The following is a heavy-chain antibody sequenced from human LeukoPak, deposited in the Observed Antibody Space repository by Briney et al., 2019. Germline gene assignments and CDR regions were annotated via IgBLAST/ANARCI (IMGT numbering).Heavy chain of an antibody. CDR2: TYYRSKWYN. CDR1: GDSVSSNRAT. CDR3: ARGATAALTA. D-gene: IGHD6-25*01. V-gene: IGHV6-1*01. Sequence: SQTLSLTCAISGDSVSSNRATWNWSRQSPSRGLEWLGRTYYRSKWYNDYAVSVKSRITIHPDTSKNQFSLQLNSVTPEDTAVYYCARGATAALTAWGQGTLVTVSS. J-gene: IGHJ5*02.